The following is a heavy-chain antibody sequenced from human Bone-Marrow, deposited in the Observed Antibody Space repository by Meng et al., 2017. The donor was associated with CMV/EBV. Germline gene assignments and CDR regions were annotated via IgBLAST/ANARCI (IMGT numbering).Heavy chain of an antibody. CDR2: ISGSGGRT. CDR1: GFTFSSYA. V-gene: IGHV3-23*01. Sequence: GESLKISCAASGFTFSSYAMSWVRQAPGKGLEWVSAISGSGGRTYYADSVKGRFTISRDNSKNTLYLQMNSLRAEDTAVYYCAKVVRAGITIFGVVGDAFDICGQGTMVSVSS. D-gene: IGHD3-3*01. CDR3: AKVVRAGITIFGVVGDAFDI. J-gene: IGHJ3*02.